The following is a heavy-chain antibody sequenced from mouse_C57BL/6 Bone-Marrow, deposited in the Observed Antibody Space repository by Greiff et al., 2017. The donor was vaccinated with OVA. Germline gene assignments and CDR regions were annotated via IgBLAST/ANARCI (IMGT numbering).Heavy chain of an antibody. D-gene: IGHD2-1*01. CDR3: ARHALYTHAMDY. J-gene: IGHJ4*01. V-gene: IGHV5-6*01. Sequence: EVKLMESGGDLVKPGGSLKLSCAASVFTFSSYGMSWVRQTPDKRLEWVATISSGGSYTYYPDSVKGRFTISRDNAKNTLYLQMSSLKSEDTAMYYCARHALYTHAMDYWGQGNSVTVSS. CDR1: VFTFSSYG. CDR2: ISSGGSYT.